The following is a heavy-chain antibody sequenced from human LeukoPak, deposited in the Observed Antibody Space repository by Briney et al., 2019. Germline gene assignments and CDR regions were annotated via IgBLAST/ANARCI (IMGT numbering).Heavy chain of an antibody. CDR3: AREYSSGWYFDWFDP. J-gene: IGHJ5*02. D-gene: IGHD6-19*01. CDR2: FHASGCT. Sequence: PSETLSLTCTVSGGSISRGNYYWNWIRQPAGKGLEWIGRFHASGCTNYNPSLKSRVTISVDTSKNQFSLKLSSVTAADTAVYYCAREYSSGWYFDWFDPWGQGTLVTVSS. V-gene: IGHV4-61*02. CDR1: GGSISRGNYY.